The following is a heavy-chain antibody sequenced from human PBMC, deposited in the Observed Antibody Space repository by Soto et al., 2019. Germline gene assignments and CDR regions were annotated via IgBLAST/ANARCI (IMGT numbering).Heavy chain of an antibody. D-gene: IGHD3-10*01. Sequence: SATLSVTCTVSGGSISGYYWSWIRQPAGKGLEWIGRLYTMGITNYNPSLQSRVTMSVDTSKNEFSLKVSSVTAADTAVYFCARVRDYGLGTNRHYYGMDVWGQGTTVTVSS. CDR3: ARVRDYGLGTNRHYYGMDV. J-gene: IGHJ6*02. CDR1: GGSISGYY. CDR2: LYTMGIT. V-gene: IGHV4-4*07.